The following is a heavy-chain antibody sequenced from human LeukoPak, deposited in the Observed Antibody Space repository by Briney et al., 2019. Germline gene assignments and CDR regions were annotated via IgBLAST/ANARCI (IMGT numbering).Heavy chain of an antibody. V-gene: IGHV3-9*01. CDR2: ISWNSGSI. CDR3: AKSEGYYYDSSGYKNYFDY. Sequence: GRPLRLSCAASGFTFDDYAMHWVRQAPGKGLEWVSGISWNSGSIGYADSVKGRFTISRDNAKNSLYLQMNSLRAEDTALYYCAKSEGYYYDSSGYKNYFDYWGQGTLVTVSS. D-gene: IGHD3-22*01. J-gene: IGHJ4*02. CDR1: GFTFDDYA.